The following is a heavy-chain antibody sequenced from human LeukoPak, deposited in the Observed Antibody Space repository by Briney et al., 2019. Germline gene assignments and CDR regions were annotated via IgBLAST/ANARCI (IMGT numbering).Heavy chain of an antibody. CDR2: IYYSGST. CDR3: ARGNYGDYVGY. V-gene: IGHV4-31*03. J-gene: IGHJ4*02. Sequence: PSETLSLTCTVSGGSISSGGYSWSWIRQHPGKGLEWIGYIYYSGSTYYNPSLKSRVTISVDTSKNQFSLKLSSVTAADTAVYYCARGNYGDYVGYWGQGTLVTVSS. D-gene: IGHD4-17*01. CDR1: GGSISSGGYS.